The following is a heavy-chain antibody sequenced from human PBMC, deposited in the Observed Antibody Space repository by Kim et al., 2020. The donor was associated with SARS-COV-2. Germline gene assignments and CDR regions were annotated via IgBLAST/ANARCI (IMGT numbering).Heavy chain of an antibody. CDR3: VGSGSYQSMGYYYYYGMDV. J-gene: IGHJ6*02. V-gene: IGHV3-74*01. D-gene: IGHD3-10*01. CDR1: GFTFSSYW. Sequence: GGSLRLSCAASGFTFSSYWMHWVRQAPGKGLVWVSRINSDGSSTSYADSVKGRFTISRDNAKNTLYLQMNSLRAEDTAVYYCVGSGSYQSMGYYYYYGMDVWGQGTTVTVSS. CDR2: INSDGSST.